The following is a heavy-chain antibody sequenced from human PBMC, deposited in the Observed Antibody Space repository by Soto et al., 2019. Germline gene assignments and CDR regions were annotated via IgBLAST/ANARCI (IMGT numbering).Heavy chain of an antibody. J-gene: IGHJ4*02. CDR3: ANQGRYCSGGSCYFRFDY. Sequence: RLSCAASGFTFSSYSMNWVRQAPGKGLEWVSYISSSSSTIYYADSVKGRFTISRDNAKNSLYLQMNSLRAEDTAVYYCANQGRYCSGGSCYFRFDYWGQGTLVTVSS. CDR1: GFTFSSYS. V-gene: IGHV3-48*01. D-gene: IGHD2-15*01. CDR2: ISSSSSTI.